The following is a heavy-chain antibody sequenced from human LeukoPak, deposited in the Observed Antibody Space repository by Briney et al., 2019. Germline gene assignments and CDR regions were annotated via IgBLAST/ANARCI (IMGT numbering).Heavy chain of an antibody. CDR2: ISYDGSNK. CDR3: ARGRRAVRGVIPFNYGMDV. V-gene: IGHV3-30*03. CDR1: GFTFSSYG. J-gene: IGHJ6*02. Sequence: GGSLRLSCAASGFTFSSYGMHWVRQAPGKGLEWVAVISYDGSNKYYTDSVKGRFTISRDNSKNTLYLRMNSLRAEDTAVYYCARGRRAVRGVIPFNYGMDVWGQGTTVTVSS. D-gene: IGHD3-10*01.